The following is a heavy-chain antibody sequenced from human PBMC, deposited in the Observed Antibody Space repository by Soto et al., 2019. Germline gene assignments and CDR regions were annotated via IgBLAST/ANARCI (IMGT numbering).Heavy chain of an antibody. V-gene: IGHV3-30*18. D-gene: IGHD2-21*02. CDR3: AKSPTARGNYYYYGMDV. CDR1: GFTFSSYG. J-gene: IGHJ6*02. Sequence: PGGSLRLCCAASGFTFSSYGMHWVRQAPGKGLEWVAVISYDGSNKYYADSVKGRFTISRDNSKNTLYLQMNSLRAEDTAVYYCAKSPTARGNYYYYGMDVWGQGTTVTVSS. CDR2: ISYDGSNK.